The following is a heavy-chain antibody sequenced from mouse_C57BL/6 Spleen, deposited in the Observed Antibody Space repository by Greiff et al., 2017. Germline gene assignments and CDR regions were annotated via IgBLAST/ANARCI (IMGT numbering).Heavy chain of an antibody. CDR3: ARSRKPYYAMDY. V-gene: IGHV1-19*01. D-gene: IGHD1-1*01. CDR2: INPYTGGT. Sequence: EVKLQQSGPVLVQPGASVKMSCKASGYTFTDYYMNWVKQSHGKSLEWIGVINPYTGGTSYNQKFKGKATLTVDKSSSTAYMELNSLTADDAAVDYCARSRKPYYAMDYWGQGTSVTVSS. J-gene: IGHJ4*01. CDR1: GYTFTDYY.